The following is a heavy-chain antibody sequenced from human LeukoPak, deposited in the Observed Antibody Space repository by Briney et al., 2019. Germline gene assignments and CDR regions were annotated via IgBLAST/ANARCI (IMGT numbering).Heavy chain of an antibody. D-gene: IGHD3-10*01. CDR1: GNSFTSYW. CDR2: IYPDDSDT. J-gene: IGHJ5*02. V-gene: IGHV5-51*01. Sequence: GESLRISCKDSGNSFTSYWIGWVRQKPGKGLEWMGIIYPDDSDTRYSPSFQGQVTISADKSISTAYLQWSSLKASDTAMYYCARHYYVSGSSWFDPWGQGTLVTVSS. CDR3: ARHYYVSGSSWFDP.